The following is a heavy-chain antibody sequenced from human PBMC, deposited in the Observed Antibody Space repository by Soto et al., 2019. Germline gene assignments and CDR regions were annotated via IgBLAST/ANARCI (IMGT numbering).Heavy chain of an antibody. J-gene: IGHJ4*02. V-gene: IGHV3-21*06. CDR2: TSSTNNYI. CDR3: ARESEDLTSNFDY. Sequence: PGGSLRLSCAASGFTFTRYSMNWVRQAPGKGLEWVSSTSSTNNYIYYGDSMKGRFTISRDNAKNSLYLEMNSLRVEDTAVYYCARESEDLTSNFDYWGQGPLVTVSS. CDR1: GFTFTRYS.